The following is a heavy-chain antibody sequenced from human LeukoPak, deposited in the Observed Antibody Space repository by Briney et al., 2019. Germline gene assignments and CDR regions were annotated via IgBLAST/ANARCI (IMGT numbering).Heavy chain of an antibody. V-gene: IGHV3-30*02. D-gene: IGHD3-10*01. CDR3: AKTPLGPRLLWFGEFQLYFDY. Sequence: GGSLRPSWAASGLTFSSYGMHWVGQVPAKGRKWGAFIRYDGSNKYYADSVKGRFTISRDNSKNTLYLQMNSLRAEDTAVYYCAKTPLGPRLLWFGEFQLYFDYWGQGTLVTVSS. CDR2: IRYDGSNK. CDR1: GLTFSSYG. J-gene: IGHJ4*02.